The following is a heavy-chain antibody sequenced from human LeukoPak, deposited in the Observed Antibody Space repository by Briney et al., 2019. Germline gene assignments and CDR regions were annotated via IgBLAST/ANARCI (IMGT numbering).Heavy chain of an antibody. D-gene: IGHD3-22*01. CDR2: IRFDGSNK. CDR3: AKDQDPYDSSGYYDY. J-gene: IGHJ4*02. Sequence: GGSLRLSCAASGFTFSNYGMYWVRQAPGKGLEWVAFIRFDGSNKYYADSVKGRFTISRDNSKNTLYLQMNSLRAEDTAVYYCAKDQDPYDSSGYYDYWGQGTLVTVSS. V-gene: IGHV3-30*02. CDR1: GFTFSNYG.